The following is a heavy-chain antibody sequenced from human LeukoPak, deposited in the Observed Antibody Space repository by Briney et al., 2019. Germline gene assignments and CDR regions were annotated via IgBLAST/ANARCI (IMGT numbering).Heavy chain of an antibody. CDR1: GFTFSSYW. CDR2: TKQDGSEK. D-gene: IGHD5-18*01. J-gene: IGHJ4*02. V-gene: IGHV3-7*01. Sequence: GGSLRLPCAASGFTFSSYWMSWVRQAPGKGLEWVANTKQDGSEKYYVDSVKGRFTISRDNAKNSLYLQMNSLRAEDTAVYYCARQGGYSFPRYYFDYWGQGTLVTVSS. CDR3: ARQGGYSFPRYYFDY.